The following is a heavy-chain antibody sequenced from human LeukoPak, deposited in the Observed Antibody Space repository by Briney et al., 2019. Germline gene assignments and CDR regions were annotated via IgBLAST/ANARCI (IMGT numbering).Heavy chain of an antibody. CDR2: INPSGGST. CDR1: GYTFTSYG. V-gene: IGHV1-46*01. CDR3: ARVLRSTLYYYYGMDV. Sequence: GASVKVSCKASGYTFTSYGISWVRQAPGQGLEWMGIINPSGGSTSYAQKFQGRVTMTRDTSTSTVYMELSSLRSEDTAVYYCARVLRSTLYYYYGMDVWGQGTTVTVSS. J-gene: IGHJ6*02. D-gene: IGHD5-12*01.